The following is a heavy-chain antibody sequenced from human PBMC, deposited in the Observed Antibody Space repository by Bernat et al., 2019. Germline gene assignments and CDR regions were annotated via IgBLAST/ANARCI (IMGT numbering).Heavy chain of an antibody. J-gene: IGHJ6*02. D-gene: IGHD3-16*01. Sequence: QVQLVESGGGVVQPGGSLRLSCAASGFTFRNYGMHWVRQTPTKGLEWVAFTRYDGDNKYYLDSVKGRFTISRDNSKNTLYLQMNSLRTEDTAVYYCAKAGSRGIQLGEFGTLGMDVWGQGTTVTVSS. CDR2: TRYDGDNK. CDR3: AKAGSRGIQLGEFGTLGMDV. V-gene: IGHV3-30*02. CDR1: GFTFRNYG.